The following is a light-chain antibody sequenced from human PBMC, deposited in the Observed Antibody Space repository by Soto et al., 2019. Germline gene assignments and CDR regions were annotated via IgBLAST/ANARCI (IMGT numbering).Light chain of an antibody. J-gene: IGKJ1*01. Sequence: EIGMTQSTATLSVSPGERATLSCRASQSVSSNLAWYHQKPGQAPRLLIFGASTRATDIPARFSGSGSGREFTLTISRLEPEDFAVYYCQQYGSSGTFGQGTKADIK. CDR1: QSVSSN. CDR2: GAS. V-gene: IGKV3-15*01. CDR3: QQYGSSGT.